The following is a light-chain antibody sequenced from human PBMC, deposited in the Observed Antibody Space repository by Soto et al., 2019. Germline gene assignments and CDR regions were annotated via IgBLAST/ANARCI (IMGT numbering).Light chain of an antibody. J-gene: IGLJ2*01. CDR3: QTWGTGIHVV. Sequence: QSVLTQSPSASASLGASVKLTCTLSTGHSSSAIAWHQQQPEKGPRYLMKINSDGSHSKGDGVPDRFTGSSSGAERHLTISSLQSEDEADYYCQTWGTGIHVVFGGGTKLTVL. CDR2: INSDGSH. V-gene: IGLV4-69*01. CDR1: TGHSSSA.